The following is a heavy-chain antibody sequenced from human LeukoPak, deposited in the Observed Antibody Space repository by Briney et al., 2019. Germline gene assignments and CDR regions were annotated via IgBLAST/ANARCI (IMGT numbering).Heavy chain of an antibody. V-gene: IGHV4-30-2*01. J-gene: IGHJ4*02. CDR2: IYRSGST. D-gene: IGHD3-22*01. CDR3: ARGSGYRLDY. CDR1: GGSISSGGYY. Sequence: PSETLSLTCNVSGGSISSGGYYWSWIRQPPGKGLEWIGEIYRSGSTNYNPSLKSRVTISVDKSKNQFSLKLSSVTAADTAVYYCARGSGYRLDYWGQGTLVTVSS.